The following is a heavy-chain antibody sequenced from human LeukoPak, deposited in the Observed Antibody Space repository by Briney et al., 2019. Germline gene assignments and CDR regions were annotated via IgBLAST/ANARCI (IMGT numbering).Heavy chain of an antibody. CDR3: AKEGIITMIVVVTLRAFDI. J-gene: IGHJ3*02. Sequence: GGSLRLSCAASGFTFSSLAMSWVRQAPGKGLEWVSAISGSGGSTYYADSVKGRFTISRDNSKNTLYLQMNSLRAEDTAVYYCAKEGIITMIVVVTLRAFDIWGQGTMVTVSS. CDR1: GFTFSSLA. D-gene: IGHD3-22*01. V-gene: IGHV3-23*01. CDR2: ISGSGGST.